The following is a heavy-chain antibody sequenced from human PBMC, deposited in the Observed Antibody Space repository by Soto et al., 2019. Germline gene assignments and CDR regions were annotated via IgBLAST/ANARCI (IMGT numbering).Heavy chain of an antibody. CDR2: INPGDSDT. J-gene: IGHJ2*01. V-gene: IGHV5-51*01. CDR3: ASQGRSVTLYL. Sequence: EVQLVQFGAEVKMPGESLKITCKGSGYTFTSYWIAWVRQMPGKGLEWMGIINPGDSDTTYSPSFQGQVTMSADKSINTAYLQWSSLKASDTAMYYCASQGRSVTLYLWGRGTLVTVSS. CDR1: GYTFTSYW. D-gene: IGHD4-17*01.